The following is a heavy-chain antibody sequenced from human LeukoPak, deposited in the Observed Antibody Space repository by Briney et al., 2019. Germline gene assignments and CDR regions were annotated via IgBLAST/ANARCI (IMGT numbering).Heavy chain of an antibody. J-gene: IGHJ4*02. Sequence: GGSLRLSCVVSGITLSNYGMSWVRQAPGKGLEWVSGISERGGGTNYADSVKGRFIISRDTSRNTVYLQMNSLRVEDTAVYFCAKRGIVIRAVIIIGFHKEAYYFDYWGQGILVTVSS. V-gene: IGHV3-23*01. CDR1: GITLSNYG. CDR3: AKRGIVIRAVIIIGFHKEAYYFDY. D-gene: IGHD3-10*01. CDR2: ISERGGGT.